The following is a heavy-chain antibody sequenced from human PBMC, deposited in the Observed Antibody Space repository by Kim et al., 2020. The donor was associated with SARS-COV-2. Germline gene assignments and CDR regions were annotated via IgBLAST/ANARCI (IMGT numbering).Heavy chain of an antibody. V-gene: IGHV4-39*01. D-gene: IGHD3-22*01. CDR3: ARHPHYYDSSGWGLDI. J-gene: IGHJ3*02. Sequence: SLKSRATISVDTSKNQFSLKLSSATAADTAVYYCARHPHYYDSSGWGLDIWGQGTMVTVSS.